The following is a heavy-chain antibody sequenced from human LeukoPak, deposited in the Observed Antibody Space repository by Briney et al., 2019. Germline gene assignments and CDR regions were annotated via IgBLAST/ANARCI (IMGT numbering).Heavy chain of an antibody. J-gene: IGHJ3*02. Sequence: SETLSLTCTVSGGSISSSSYYWGWIRQPPGKGLEWIGSIYYSGSTYYNPSLKSRVTISVDTSKNQFSLKLSSVTAADTAVYYCARHRMYYYDSSGRGVADALDIWGQGTMVTVSS. CDR3: ARHRMYYYDSSGRGVADALDI. D-gene: IGHD3-22*01. V-gene: IGHV4-39*01. CDR2: IYYSGST. CDR1: GGSISSSSYY.